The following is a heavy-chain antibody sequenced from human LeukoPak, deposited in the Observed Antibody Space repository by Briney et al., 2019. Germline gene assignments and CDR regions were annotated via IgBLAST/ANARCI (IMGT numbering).Heavy chain of an antibody. D-gene: IGHD6-19*01. J-gene: IGHJ3*02. CDR3: ARHGSIAVGDAFDI. CDR1: GGSFSGYY. Sequence: PSETLSLTCAVYGGSFSGYYWSWIRQPPGKGLEWIGEINHSGSTNYNPSLKSRVTISVDTSKNQFFLKLSSVTAADTAVYYCARHGSIAVGDAFDIWGQGTMVTVSS. V-gene: IGHV4-34*01. CDR2: INHSGST.